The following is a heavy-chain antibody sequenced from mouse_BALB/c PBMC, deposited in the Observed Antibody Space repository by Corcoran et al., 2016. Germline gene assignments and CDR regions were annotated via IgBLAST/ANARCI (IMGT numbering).Heavy chain of an antibody. V-gene: IGHV8-5*01. D-gene: IGHD2-10*02. CDR3: ARRKYGSGKDY. CDR1: GFSLSTTAMG. Sequence: QVTLKESGPGILQPSQTLSLTCSFSGFSLSTTAMGVGWIRQPSGEGLEWLADIWCDDNKFYNPSLKSRLTISKDTSSNQVFLQITRGDTADTATYDCARRKYGSGKDYWGQGTSVTVSS. J-gene: IGHJ4*01. CDR2: IWCDDNK.